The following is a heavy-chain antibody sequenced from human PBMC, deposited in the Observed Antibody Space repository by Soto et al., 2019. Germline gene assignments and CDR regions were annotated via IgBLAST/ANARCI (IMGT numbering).Heavy chain of an antibody. Sequence: QVHLVQSGSEVKKPGSSVKVSCKASGGTFTSYAISWVRQAPGQGLEWMGGIIPMFGAADYAQNFQGRVTIPADKATSTAYMALSSLRSEDTAVYYCARDRPASYIPYGMDVWGQGTTVTVSS. CDR3: ARDRPASYIPYGMDV. J-gene: IGHJ6*02. V-gene: IGHV1-69*06. CDR2: IIPMFGAA. D-gene: IGHD1-20*01. CDR1: GGTFTSYA.